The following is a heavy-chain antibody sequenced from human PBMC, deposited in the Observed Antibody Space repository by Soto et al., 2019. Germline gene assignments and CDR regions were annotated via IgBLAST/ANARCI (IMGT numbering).Heavy chain of an antibody. CDR2: IYYSGST. V-gene: IGHV4-39*01. CDR1: GGSISSYY. J-gene: IGHJ4*02. D-gene: IGHD3-10*01. Sequence: PSETLSLTCTVSGGSISSYYWGWIRQPPGKGLEWIGSIYYSGSTYYNPSLKSRVTISVDTSKNQFSLKLSSVTAADTAVYYCARHPLYGSGSYYNDYFDYWGQGTLVTVSS. CDR3: ARHPLYGSGSYYNDYFDY.